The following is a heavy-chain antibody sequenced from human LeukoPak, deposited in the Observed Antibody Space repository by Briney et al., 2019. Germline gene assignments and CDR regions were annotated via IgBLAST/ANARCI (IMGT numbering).Heavy chain of an antibody. V-gene: IGHV3-7*01. CDR3: AKVAKYYYGSETYYFFDY. CDR1: GFTLITYW. D-gene: IGHD3-10*01. Sequence: PGGSLRLSCAASGFTLITYWMSWVRQAPGKGLEWVANIKQDGSEKYYVDSVKGRFTISRDNAKNSLYLQMNSLRVEDTAVYYCAKVAKYYYGSETYYFFDYWGQGTLVTASS. CDR2: IKQDGSEK. J-gene: IGHJ4*02.